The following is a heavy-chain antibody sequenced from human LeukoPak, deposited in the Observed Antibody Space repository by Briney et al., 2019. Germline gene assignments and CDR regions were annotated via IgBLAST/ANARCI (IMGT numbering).Heavy chain of an antibody. Sequence: ASVKVSCKASGYTFSDFYMHWVRQAPGQGLEWMGWINPNSGGTRDAQKFQGRVPMTRDTSISTAYMELSRLRSDDTAVYYCARSLSDYPFDYWGQGTLVTVSS. J-gene: IGHJ4*02. D-gene: IGHD1-26*01. CDR2: INPNSGGT. CDR3: ARSLSDYPFDY. CDR1: GYTFSDFY. V-gene: IGHV1-2*02.